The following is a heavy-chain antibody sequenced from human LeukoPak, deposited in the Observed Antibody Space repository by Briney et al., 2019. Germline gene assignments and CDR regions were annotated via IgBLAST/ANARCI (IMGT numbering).Heavy chain of an antibody. D-gene: IGHD3-3*01. Sequence: XVKVPCKASGGTFSSYAISWVRQAPGQGLEWMGRIIPIFGTANYAQKFQGRVTITTDESTSTAYMELSSLRSEDTAVYYCAGLTIFGVVSIDYWGQGTLVTVSS. CDR2: IIPIFGTA. CDR3: AGLTIFGVVSIDY. J-gene: IGHJ4*02. V-gene: IGHV1-69*05. CDR1: GGTFSSYA.